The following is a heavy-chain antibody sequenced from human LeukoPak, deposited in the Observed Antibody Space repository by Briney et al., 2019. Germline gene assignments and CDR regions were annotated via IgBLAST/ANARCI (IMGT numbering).Heavy chain of an antibody. CDR2: INHSGST. V-gene: IGHV4-34*01. CDR3: ARARTGPRFDY. CDR1: GGSFSGYY. Sequence: SETLSLTCAVYGGSFSGYYWSWIRQPPGKGLEWIGEINHSGSTNYNPSLKSRVTISVDTSKNQFSLKLSSVTAADTAVYYCARARTGPRFDYWGQGTLVTVSP. D-gene: IGHD2-8*02. J-gene: IGHJ4*02.